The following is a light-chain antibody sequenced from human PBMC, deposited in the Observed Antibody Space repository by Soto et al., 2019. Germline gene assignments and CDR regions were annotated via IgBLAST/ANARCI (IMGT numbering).Light chain of an antibody. J-gene: IGKJ1*01. CDR2: RAS. V-gene: IGKV1-5*03. Sequence: DIQMTQSPSTQSASMGDRVTITCRASQDIDIWLAWYQQKPGKAPKFLISRASILESGVPSRFSGSGSGTEFTLTISSLQPDDFATYYCQQYNFYTWTFGQGTKVEIK. CDR3: QQYNFYTWT. CDR1: QDIDIW.